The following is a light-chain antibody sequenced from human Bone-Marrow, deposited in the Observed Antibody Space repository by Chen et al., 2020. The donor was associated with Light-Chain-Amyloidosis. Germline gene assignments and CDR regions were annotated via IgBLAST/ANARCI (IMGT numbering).Light chain of an antibody. V-gene: IGLV3-25*03. Sequence: SYELTQPPSVSVYPGQTARISCSEDGLPKQYAYWYQQKPGQAPELVIYNDGERPSGIPERFSGSSSGTTVTLTISGVQAEDEADYYCQSADTTDTLYVLFGGGTKLTVL. CDR2: NDG. CDR1: GLPKQY. CDR3: QSADTTDTLYVL. J-gene: IGLJ2*01.